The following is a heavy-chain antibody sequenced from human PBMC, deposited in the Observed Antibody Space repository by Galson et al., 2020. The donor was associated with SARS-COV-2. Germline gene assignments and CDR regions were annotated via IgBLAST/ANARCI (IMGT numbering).Heavy chain of an antibody. CDR3: AKDRRRQGYFDWKGGFDY. D-gene: IGHD3-9*01. J-gene: IGHJ4*02. CDR1: AFTFSSYA. CDR2: ISGSGGST. V-gene: IGHV3-23*01. Sequence: GESLKISCAGSAFTFSSYAMSWVRQAPGKGLEWVSAISGSGGSTYYADSVKGRFTISRDNSKNTLYLQMNSLRAEDTAVYYCAKDRRRQGYFDWKGGFDYWGQGTLVTVSS.